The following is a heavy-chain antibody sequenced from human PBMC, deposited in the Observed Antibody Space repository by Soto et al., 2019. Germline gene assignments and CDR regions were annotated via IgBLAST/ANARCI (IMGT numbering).Heavy chain of an antibody. CDR1: GYSFASYW. V-gene: IGHV5-51*03. CDR3: ALQAYCSSASCPIDY. J-gene: IGHJ4*02. D-gene: IGHD2-2*01. Sequence: EVKLVQSGTEVKKPGESLKISCNGSGYSFASYWIGWVRQMPGKGLEWMGSIYPGDSDTRYSPSLQGQVTISADKSISTAYMQWNSLKASDSAMYYCALQAYCSSASCPIDYWGQGTLVTVSS. CDR2: IYPGDSDT.